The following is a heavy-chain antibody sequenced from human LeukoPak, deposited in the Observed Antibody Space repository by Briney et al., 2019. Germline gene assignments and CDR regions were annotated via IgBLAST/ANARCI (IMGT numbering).Heavy chain of an antibody. J-gene: IGHJ3*02. D-gene: IGHD6-13*01. Sequence: GGSLRLSCAASGFPFSSYTMSWVLQAPGKGLEWVSAISGSGGSTYYADSVKGRFTISRDNSKNTLYLQMNSLRAEDTAVYYCAIHLSSSWPDAFDIWGQGTMVTVSS. V-gene: IGHV3-23*01. CDR3: AIHLSSSWPDAFDI. CDR2: ISGSGGST. CDR1: GFPFSSYT.